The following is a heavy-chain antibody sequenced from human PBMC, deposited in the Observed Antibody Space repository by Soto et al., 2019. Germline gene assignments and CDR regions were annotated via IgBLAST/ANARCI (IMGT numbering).Heavy chain of an antibody. CDR2: FDPEDGET. Sequence: QVQLVQSGAEVKKPGASVKVSCKVSGYTLTELSMHWVRQAPGKGLEWMGGFDPEDGETIYAQKFQGRVTMTEDTSTDTAYMELSSLRSEDTAVYYCATMYSSSFMGPNWFDPWGQGTLVTVSS. CDR1: GYTLTELS. D-gene: IGHD6-6*01. J-gene: IGHJ5*02. CDR3: ATMYSSSFMGPNWFDP. V-gene: IGHV1-24*01.